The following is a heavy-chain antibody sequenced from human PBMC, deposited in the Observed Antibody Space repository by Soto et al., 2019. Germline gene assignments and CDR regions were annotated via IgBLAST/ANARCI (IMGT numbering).Heavy chain of an antibody. V-gene: IGHV4-39*01. CDR2: IYYSGST. Sequence: SETLSLTCTVSGGSISSSSYYWGWIRQPPGKGLEWIGSIYYSGSTYYNPSLKSRVTISVDTSKNQFSLKLSSVTAADTAVYYCARHSPDDYGDYGWFDPWGQGTLVTVS. CDR3: ARHSPDDYGDYGWFDP. CDR1: GGSISSSSYY. J-gene: IGHJ5*02. D-gene: IGHD4-17*01.